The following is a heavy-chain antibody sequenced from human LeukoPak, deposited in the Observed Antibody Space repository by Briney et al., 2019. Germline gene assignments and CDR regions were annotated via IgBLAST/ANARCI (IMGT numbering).Heavy chain of an antibody. V-gene: IGHV4-34*01. CDR1: GGSFSGYY. J-gene: IGHJ4*02. CDR2: INHSGST. CDR3: ARGAYCSSINCYGFDY. Sequence: TSETLSLTCAVYGGSFSGYYWSWIRQPPGKGLEWIGEINHSGSTNYNPSLKSRVTISVDTSKNQFSLKLSSVTAADTAVYYCARGAYCSSINCYGFDYWGQGTQVTASS. D-gene: IGHD2-2*01.